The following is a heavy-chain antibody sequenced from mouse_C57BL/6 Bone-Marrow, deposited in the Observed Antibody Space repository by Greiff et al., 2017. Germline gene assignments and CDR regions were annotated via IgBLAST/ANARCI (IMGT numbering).Heavy chain of an antibody. CDR3: TRLHYSNYVWLAY. CDR1: GYTFTDYE. V-gene: IGHV1-15*01. CDR2: IDPETGGT. D-gene: IGHD2-5*01. J-gene: IGHJ3*01. Sequence: QVQLKESGAELVRPGASVTLSCKASGYTFTDYEMHWVKQTPVHGLEWIGAIDPETGGTASNQKFKGKAILTADKSSSTAYMELRSLTSEDSAVYYCTRLHYSNYVWLAYWGQGTLVTVSA.